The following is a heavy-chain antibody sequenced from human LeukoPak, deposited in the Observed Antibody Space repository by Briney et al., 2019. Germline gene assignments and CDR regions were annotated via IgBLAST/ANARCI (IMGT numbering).Heavy chain of an antibody. CDR2: MNPNNGNT. D-gene: IGHD3-22*01. J-gene: IGHJ4*02. CDR3: ARGFLDYDSSDYAFSYY. Sequence: ASVKVSCKASGYTFTNYDITWVRQASGEGLGWMGWMNPNNGNTGYAQRFQGRVTLTRDTSISTAYMELSSLRSEDTAVYYCARGFLDYDSSDYAFSYYWGQGTLVTVSS. CDR1: GYTFTNYD. V-gene: IGHV1-8*01.